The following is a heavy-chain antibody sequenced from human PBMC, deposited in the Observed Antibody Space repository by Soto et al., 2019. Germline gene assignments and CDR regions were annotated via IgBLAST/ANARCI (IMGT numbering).Heavy chain of an antibody. CDR3: ARDGYCNSASCSAGEDY. V-gene: IGHV3-33*01. CDR1: GFTFSSYG. D-gene: IGHD2-2*03. CDR2: IWYDGSNK. Sequence: GGSLRLSCAASGFTFSSYGMHWVRQAPGKGLEWVAVIWYDGSNKYYADSVKGRFTISRDNSQNTLYLQMNTLRAEDTALYYCARDGYCNSASCSAGEDYWGKGTQVTVSS. J-gene: IGHJ4*02.